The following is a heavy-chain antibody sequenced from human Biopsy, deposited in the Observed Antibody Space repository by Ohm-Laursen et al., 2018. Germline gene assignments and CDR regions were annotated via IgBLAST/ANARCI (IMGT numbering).Heavy chain of an antibody. D-gene: IGHD1-1*01. V-gene: IGHV3-23*01. CDR3: AKGRVGNSGSFDI. Sequence: SLRLSCAASGSTFSSNAVNCVRQAPGKGLERVSAITVSVDTTYYADSVRGRFTVSRDNFQNTLYLQMNSLRAEDTALYYCAKGRVGNSGSFDIWGQGTMVTVSS. CDR1: GSTFSSNA. J-gene: IGHJ3*02. CDR2: ITVSVDTT.